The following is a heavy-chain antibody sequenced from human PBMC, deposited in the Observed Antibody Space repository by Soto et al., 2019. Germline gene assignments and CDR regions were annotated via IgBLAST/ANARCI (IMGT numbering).Heavy chain of an antibody. CDR2: IYWDDDQ. V-gene: IGHV2-5*02. Sequence: QITLKESGPPLVKPTQTLTLTCTFSGFSLSADGVGVGWICQPPGKALEWLALIYWDDDQRYSPSLKTRPTSTKDTPKNQVVITLTNMAPVHTATYYCAHAYGGTSWPNDAFDVWGQGTVVTVSS. CDR1: GFSLSADGVG. CDR3: AHAYGGTSWPNDAFDV. J-gene: IGHJ3*01. D-gene: IGHD2-2*01.